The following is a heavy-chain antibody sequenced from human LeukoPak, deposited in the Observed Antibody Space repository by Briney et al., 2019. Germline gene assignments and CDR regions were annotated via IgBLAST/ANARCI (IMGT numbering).Heavy chain of an antibody. CDR3: ASKFDP. CDR1: GGSFSGYY. J-gene: IGHJ5*02. V-gene: IGHV4-34*01. CDR2: INHSGST. Sequence: SETLSLTCAVYGGSFSGYYWSWIRQPPGKGLEWIGEINHSGSTNYNPSLKSRVTISVDTSKNQFSLKLSSVTAADTAVYYCASKFDPWGQGTLVTVSS.